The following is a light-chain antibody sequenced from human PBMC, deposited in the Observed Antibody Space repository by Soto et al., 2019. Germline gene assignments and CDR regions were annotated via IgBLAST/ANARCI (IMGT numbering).Light chain of an antibody. CDR1: QSISSSY. Sequence: EIVLTQSPGTLSLSPGERATLSCRASQSISSSYLAWYQQRPGQAPRLLIFGASYRATGIPDMFSGSGSGTDFTLTISRLEPEDFAVYYCQKYSSSPPEFTCGPGTRVDSK. V-gene: IGKV3-20*01. J-gene: IGKJ3*01. CDR3: QKYSSSPPEFT. CDR2: GAS.